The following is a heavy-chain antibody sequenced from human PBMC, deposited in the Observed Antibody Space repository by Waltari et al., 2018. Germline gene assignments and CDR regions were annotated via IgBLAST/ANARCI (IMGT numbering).Heavy chain of an antibody. D-gene: IGHD6-19*01. J-gene: IGHJ6*02. Sequence: EVQLVESGGGLIQPGGSLRLSCAASGFTVSSHYMSWVRRAPGKGVGGVSVIYSVGSTYYADSVKGRFTISRDNSKNTLYLQMNSLRAEDTAVYYCSGQWLLRHYYYGMDVWGQGTTVTVSS. V-gene: IGHV3-53*01. CDR2: IYSVGST. CDR1: GFTVSSHY. CDR3: SGQWLLRHYYYGMDV.